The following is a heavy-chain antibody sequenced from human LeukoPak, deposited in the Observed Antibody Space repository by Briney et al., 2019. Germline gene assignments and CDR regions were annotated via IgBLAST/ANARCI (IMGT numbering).Heavy chain of an antibody. J-gene: IGHJ4*02. CDR3: AREAPHYGTNKGEDY. CDR2: IYYSGST. Sequence: PSETLSLTCAVSGGSISSGGYYWSWIRQHPGKGLEWIGYIYYSGSTYYNPSLKSRVTISVDTSKNQFSLKLSSVTAADTAVYYCAREAPHYGTNKGEDYWGQGTLVTVSS. CDR1: GGSISSGGYY. V-gene: IGHV4-31*11. D-gene: IGHD3-10*01.